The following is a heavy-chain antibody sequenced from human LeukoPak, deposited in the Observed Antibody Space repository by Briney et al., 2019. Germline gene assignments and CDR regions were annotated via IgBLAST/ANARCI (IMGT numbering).Heavy chain of an antibody. CDR3: AKDKGGRYFDY. CDR1: GLSFSNSG. Sequence: GGSLRLSCAASGLSFSNSGMHWVRQAPGKGLEWVAMIWSDGSKTYYADSVKGRFTISRDNSKNTVYLQMNSLRAEDTAVYYRAKDKGGRYFDYWGQGTLVTVSS. CDR2: IWSDGSKT. J-gene: IGHJ4*02. V-gene: IGHV3-33*06. D-gene: IGHD1-26*01.